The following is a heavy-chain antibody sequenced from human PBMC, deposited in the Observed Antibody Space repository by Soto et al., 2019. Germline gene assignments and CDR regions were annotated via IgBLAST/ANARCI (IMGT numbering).Heavy chain of an antibody. CDR1: GGTFSSYA. Sequence: ASVKVSCKASGGTFSSYAISWVRQAPGQGLEWMGGIIPIFGTANYAQKFQGRVTITADKSTSTAYMELSSLRSEDTAVYYCAGGIAARDVSPYYGMDVWGQGTTVTVS. CDR2: IIPIFGTA. CDR3: AGGIAARDVSPYYGMDV. V-gene: IGHV1-69*06. D-gene: IGHD6-6*01. J-gene: IGHJ6*02.